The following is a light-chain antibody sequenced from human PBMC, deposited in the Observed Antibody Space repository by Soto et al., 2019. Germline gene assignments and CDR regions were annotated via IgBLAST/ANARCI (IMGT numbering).Light chain of an antibody. CDR3: QQSGDTPT. CDR1: QTVNSNF. Sequence: EVVLTQSPGTLSLPPGERATLYCRSSQTVNSNFLAWYQQKPGQAPRLLIYGVSNRATGIPDRFSGSGSGTDITLTISRLEPEDFAVYYCQQSGDTPTFGQGTKVDIK. CDR2: GVS. J-gene: IGKJ1*01. V-gene: IGKV3-20*01.